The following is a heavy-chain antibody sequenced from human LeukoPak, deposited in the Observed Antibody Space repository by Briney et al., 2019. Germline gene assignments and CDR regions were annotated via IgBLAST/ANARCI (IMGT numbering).Heavy chain of an antibody. CDR3: ARGMKSTRYYYGMDV. D-gene: IGHD5/OR15-5a*01. CDR1: GGSISSGDYY. J-gene: IGHJ6*02. V-gene: IGHV4-30-4*01. Sequence: SETLSLTCTVSGGSISSGDYYWSWIRQPPGKGLEWIGYIYYSGSTYYNPSLKSRVTISVDTSKNQFSLKLSSVTAADTAVYYCARGMKSTRYYYGMDVWGQGTTVTVSS. CDR2: IYYSGST.